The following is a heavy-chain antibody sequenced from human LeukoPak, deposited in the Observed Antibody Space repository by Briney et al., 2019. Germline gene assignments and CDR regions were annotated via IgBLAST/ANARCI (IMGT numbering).Heavy chain of an antibody. CDR1: GFTFSSYA. D-gene: IGHD3-10*01. CDR2: ISYDGSNK. Sequence: GGSLRLSCAASGFTFSSYAMHWVRQAPGKGLEWVTVISYDGSNKYYVDSVKGRFTISRDNSKNTLYLQMNSLRAEDTAVYYCARDHQPFYYGSGSYYFTAPAYWGQGSLVTVSS. CDR3: ARDHQPFYYGSGSYYFTAPAY. J-gene: IGHJ4*02. V-gene: IGHV3-30-3*01.